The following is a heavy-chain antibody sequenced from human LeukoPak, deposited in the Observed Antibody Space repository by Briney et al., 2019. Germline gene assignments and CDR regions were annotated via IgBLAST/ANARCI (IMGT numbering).Heavy chain of an antibody. D-gene: IGHD3-22*01. CDR2: IGSSGSTI. Sequence: PGGSLRLSCAASGFTFSDYYMSWIRQAPGKGLEWVSYIGSSGSTIYYADSVKGRFAISRDNAKNTLYLQMNSLRAEDTAVYYCAKSPIDSSGYPRDWGQGTLVTVSS. J-gene: IGHJ4*02. V-gene: IGHV3-11*04. CDR3: AKSPIDSSGYPRD. CDR1: GFTFSDYY.